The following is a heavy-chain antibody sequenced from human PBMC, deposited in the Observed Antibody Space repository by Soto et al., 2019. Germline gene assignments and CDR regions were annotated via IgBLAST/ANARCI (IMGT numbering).Heavy chain of an antibody. CDR1: GVSVSSGSFY. Sequence: SETLSLTCSVSGVSVSSGSFYWSWIRQPPGKGLEWIGFIYNTETFNYNPSLKSRVTLSVDASKHQFSLKLSSVTAADTAVHYCARVPLRYSSSHNFDSWGQGALVTVSS. CDR3: ARVPLRYSSSHNFDS. V-gene: IGHV4-61*01. J-gene: IGHJ4*02. D-gene: IGHD6-19*01. CDR2: IYNTETF.